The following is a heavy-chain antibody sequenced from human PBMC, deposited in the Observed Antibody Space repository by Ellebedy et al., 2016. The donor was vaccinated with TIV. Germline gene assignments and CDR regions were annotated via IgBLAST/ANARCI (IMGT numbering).Heavy chain of an antibody. CDR3: ARGFCSGGSCRVLFDY. Sequence: ASVKVSCKASGYTFTGYYIHWMRQAPGQGLEWMGIINPSGGSTSYAQKFQGRVTMTRDTSTTTVYMELSSLRSEDTAVYYCARGFCSGGSCRVLFDYWGQGTLVTVSS. CDR1: GYTFTGYY. CDR2: INPSGGST. J-gene: IGHJ4*02. D-gene: IGHD2-15*01. V-gene: IGHV1-46*01.